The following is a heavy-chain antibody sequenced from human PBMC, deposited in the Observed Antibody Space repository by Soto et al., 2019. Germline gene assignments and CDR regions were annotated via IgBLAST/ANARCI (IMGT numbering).Heavy chain of an antibody. CDR2: INTGGSTI. J-gene: IGHJ4*02. CDR1: GFTFSDYY. Sequence: GGSLRLSCAASGFTFSDYYMSWIRQAPGKGLEWISYINTGGSTIYYADSVKGRFTISRDNARNSLYLQMNSLRAEDTAVYYCATLPYCGDECYMDSWGQGTLVTVSS. CDR3: ATLPYCGDECYMDS. V-gene: IGHV3-11*01. D-gene: IGHD2-21*01.